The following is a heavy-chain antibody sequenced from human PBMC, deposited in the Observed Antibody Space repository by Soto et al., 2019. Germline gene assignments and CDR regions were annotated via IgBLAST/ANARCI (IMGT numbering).Heavy chain of an antibody. CDR1: GFTFSSYG. CDR2: IWYDGSNK. D-gene: IGHD1-20*01. V-gene: IGHV3-33*01. Sequence: QVQLVESGGGVVQPGRSLRLSCAASGFTFSSYGMHWVRQAPGEGLEWVAVIWYDGSNKYYADSVKGRFTISRDNSKNTLYLQMNSLRAEDTAGYYCVRGYNDYYYGMDVWGQGITVTVSS. CDR3: VRGYNDYYYGMDV. J-gene: IGHJ6*02.